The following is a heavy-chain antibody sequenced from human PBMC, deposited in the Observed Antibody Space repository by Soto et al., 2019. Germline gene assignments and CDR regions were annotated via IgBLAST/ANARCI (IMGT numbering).Heavy chain of an antibody. Sequence: TLSLTCTVSGGSIINGSYHWSCIRQHPGKGLEWIGYIYYSGSTYYNPSLKSRLTISVDTSKNQFSLKLSSVTAADTALYYCARTGKGWAVWAVDYWGQGTLVTVSS. CDR1: GGSIINGSYH. D-gene: IGHD3-16*01. CDR2: IYYSGST. CDR3: ARTGKGWAVWAVDY. V-gene: IGHV4-31*03. J-gene: IGHJ4*02.